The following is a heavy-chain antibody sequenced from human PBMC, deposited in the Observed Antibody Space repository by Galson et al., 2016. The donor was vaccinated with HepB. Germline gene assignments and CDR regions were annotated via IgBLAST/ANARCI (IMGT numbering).Heavy chain of an antibody. J-gene: IGHJ6*02. V-gene: IGHV3-23*01. CDR1: GFTFSNYA. Sequence: SLRLSCAASGFTFSNYATSWVRQAPGKGLEWVSGISGTGGTTYYADSVKGRFTISRDNSKNILYLQMKSLRDEDTAVYYCAKRPYSYGWHYGMDVWGQGTTVTVSS. D-gene: IGHD5-18*01. CDR2: ISGTGGTT. CDR3: AKRPYSYGWHYGMDV.